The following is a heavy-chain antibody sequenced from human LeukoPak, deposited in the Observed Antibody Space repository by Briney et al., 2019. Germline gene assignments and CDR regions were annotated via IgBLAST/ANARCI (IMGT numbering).Heavy chain of an antibody. V-gene: IGHV1-3*01. CDR2: INAGNGNT. J-gene: IGHJ4*02. Sequence: ASVKVSCKASGYIFTSYAMHWVRQAPGQRLEWMGWINAGNGNTKYSQKFQGRVTITRDTSASTAYMELSSLRSEDTAVYYCARTRPYPGFGYGDLRQPSDYWGQGTLVTVSS. CDR1: GYIFTSYA. CDR3: ARTRPYPGFGYGDLRQPSDY. D-gene: IGHD4-17*01.